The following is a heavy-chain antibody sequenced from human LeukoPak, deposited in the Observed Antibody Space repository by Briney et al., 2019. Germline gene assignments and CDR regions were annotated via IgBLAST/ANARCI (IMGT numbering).Heavy chain of an antibody. Sequence: SQTLSLTCAISGDSVSSNSWNWIRQSPSRGLEWLGRIYYKSKWFNDYAVSVKSRITINPDTSKNQFSPQLNSVTPEDTALYYCARDQPWINGFDIWGQGTMVTVSS. CDR3: ARDQPWINGFDI. V-gene: IGHV6-1*01. CDR1: GDSVSSNS. J-gene: IGHJ3*02. CDR2: IYYKSKWFN. D-gene: IGHD5-12*01.